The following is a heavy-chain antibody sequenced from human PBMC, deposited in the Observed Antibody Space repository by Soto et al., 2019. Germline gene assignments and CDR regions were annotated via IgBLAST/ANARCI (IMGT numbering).Heavy chain of an antibody. Sequence: GGSLRLSCAASGLTLSNFWMSWVRQAPGKGPEWVASINQDGKNKQYVDSVKGRFTISRDNAENSLYLQMNSLRAEDTAVYYCARQRSKDVWGQGTTVTVSS. CDR2: INQDGKNK. CDR1: GLTLSNFW. CDR3: ARQRSKDV. J-gene: IGHJ6*02. V-gene: IGHV3-7*01.